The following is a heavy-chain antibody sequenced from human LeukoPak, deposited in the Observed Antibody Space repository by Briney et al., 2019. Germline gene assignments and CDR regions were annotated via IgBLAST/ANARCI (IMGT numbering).Heavy chain of an antibody. D-gene: IGHD5-24*01. CDR2: MIGTGDT. CDR1: GFNFGNFA. CDR3: AKDMHYNDGRWEFDP. J-gene: IGHJ5*02. V-gene: IGHV3-23*01. Sequence: QPGRSLRLSCVASGFNFGNFAVTWVREAPGKGLEWVSGMIGTGDTYYADSVKGRFTMFRDYSRTTLYLQMNNLIFGDTAIYYCAKDMHYNDGRWEFDPWGQGTMVTVSS.